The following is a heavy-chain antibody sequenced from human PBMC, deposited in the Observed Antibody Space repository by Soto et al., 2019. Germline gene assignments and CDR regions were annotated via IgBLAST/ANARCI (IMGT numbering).Heavy chain of an antibody. D-gene: IGHD3-3*01. J-gene: IGHJ5*02. CDR3: ARDSIYYDFWSGYYNWFDP. Sequence: GASVKVSCKASGGTFSSYAISWVRQAPGQGLEWMGGIIPIFGTANYAQKFQGSVTITADKSTSTAYMELSSLRSEDTAVYYCARDSIYYDFWSGYYNWFDPWGQGTLVTVSS. V-gene: IGHV1-69*06. CDR2: IIPIFGTA. CDR1: GGTFSSYA.